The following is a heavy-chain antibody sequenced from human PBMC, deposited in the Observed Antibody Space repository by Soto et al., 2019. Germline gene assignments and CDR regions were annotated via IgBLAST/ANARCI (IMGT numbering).Heavy chain of an antibody. CDR3: ATGLYDGRSGYYPPSQTFNS. J-gene: IGHJ4*02. D-gene: IGHD3-3*01. V-gene: IGHV1-3*01. CDR2: INAGNGNT. CDR1: GYTFTSYA. Sequence: ASVKVSCKASGYTFTSYAMHWVRQAPGQRLEWMGWINAGNGNTKYSQKFQGRVTITRDTSASTAYMELSSLRSEDTAVYYCATGLYDGRSGYYPPSQTFNSRRQGPLVTVYS.